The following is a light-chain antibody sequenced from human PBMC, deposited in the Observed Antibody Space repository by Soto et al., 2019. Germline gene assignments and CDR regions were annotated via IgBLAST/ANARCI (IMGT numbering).Light chain of an antibody. V-gene: IGKV3-20*01. CDR3: QHYCSSPWT. Sequence: ETVLTQSPGTLSLSPGERATLSCRASQTIRSNYLAWYRQTPGQAPRLLIYGASNRATGIADRFSGSGSWTDFTLIISRLEPEDFALYYWQHYCSSPWTFGQGTKVEIK. CDR1: QTIRSNY. CDR2: GAS. J-gene: IGKJ1*01.